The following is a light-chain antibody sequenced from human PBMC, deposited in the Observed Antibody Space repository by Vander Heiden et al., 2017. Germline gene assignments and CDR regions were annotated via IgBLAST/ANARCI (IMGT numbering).Light chain of an antibody. Sequence: HSLLTHPPSASGTPGHRVTIPCSRSRSNIGSNNVYWYQQHPGTAPKLVIYGNSQRPSGVPDRFSGSKSGTTASLAISGVGAEDEADYYCAAWDDSMGGWVFGGGTKLTVL. CDR1: RSNIGSNN. CDR2: GNS. J-gene: IGLJ3*02. V-gene: IGLV1-47*02. CDR3: AAWDDSMGGWV.